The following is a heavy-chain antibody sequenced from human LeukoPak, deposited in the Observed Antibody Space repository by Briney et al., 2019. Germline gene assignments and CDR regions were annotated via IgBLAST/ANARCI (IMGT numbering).Heavy chain of an antibody. V-gene: IGHV4-59*12. J-gene: IGHJ5*02. CDR2: IYYSGST. Sequence: SETLSLTCTVSGGSISSYYWSWIRQPPGKGLEWIGYIYYSGSTYYNPSLKSRVTISVDTSKNQFSLKLSSVTAADTAVYYCARGQDYGRGSWFDPWGQGTLVTVSS. CDR1: GGSISSYY. D-gene: IGHD4-17*01. CDR3: ARGQDYGRGSWFDP.